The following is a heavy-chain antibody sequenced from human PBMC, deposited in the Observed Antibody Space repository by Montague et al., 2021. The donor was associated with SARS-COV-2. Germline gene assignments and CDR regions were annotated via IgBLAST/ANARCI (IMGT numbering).Heavy chain of an antibody. CDR1: GGSFGDDH. D-gene: IGHD3-22*01. Sequence: SETLSLTCAVYGGSFGDDHWSWIRQPPGKGLEWTGDIKQSGRTNYNPSLKSRVTISVDTSKNQFSLKVTSVTAADTAVYFCARGHLSVSIIVVVFTSASYYFDYWGQGAQVTVSS. V-gene: IGHV4-34*01. J-gene: IGHJ4*02. CDR3: ARGHLSVSIIVVVFTSASYYFDY. CDR2: IKQSGRT.